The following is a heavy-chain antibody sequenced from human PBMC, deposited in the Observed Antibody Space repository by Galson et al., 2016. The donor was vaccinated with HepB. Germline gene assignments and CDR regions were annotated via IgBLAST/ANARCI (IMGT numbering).Heavy chain of an antibody. Sequence: DSLKGRFTISRDNAKNSLFLQMNSLSAADTAVYYCTRDRLSSGYYPTYFDYWGQGTLVTVSS. D-gene: IGHD3-22*01. V-gene: IGHV3-7*01. CDR3: TRDRLSSGYYPTYFDY. J-gene: IGHJ4*02.